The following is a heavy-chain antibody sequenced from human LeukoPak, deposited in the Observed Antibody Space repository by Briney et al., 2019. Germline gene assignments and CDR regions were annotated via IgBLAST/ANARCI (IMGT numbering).Heavy chain of an antibody. V-gene: IGHV4-59*01. D-gene: IGHD2-15*01. CDR1: AGSISSYY. CDR3: AREGGQAGWFDP. CDR2: TYYSGTT. Sequence: ETLSLTCTVSAGSISSYYWSWIRQPPGKGLEWIGYTYYSGTTNYNPSLKSRVTISVDTSKNQFSLKLSSVTAADTAVYYCAREGGQAGWFDPWGQGTLVTVSS. J-gene: IGHJ5*02.